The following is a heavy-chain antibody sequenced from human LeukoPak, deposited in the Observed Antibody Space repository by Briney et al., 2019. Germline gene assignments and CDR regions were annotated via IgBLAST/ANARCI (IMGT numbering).Heavy chain of an antibody. CDR2: ISSSGGNT. V-gene: IGHV3-23*01. D-gene: IGHD1-26*01. Sequence: GGSLRLSCAASGFTFSSYAMSWVRQAPGKGLEWVSAISSSGGNTYYADSVKGRFTISRDNSKNTLYLQMNNLRAEDTAVYYCAKGGSDYDDHGYSFDYWGQGALVTVSS. CDR3: AKGGSDYDDHGYSFDY. J-gene: IGHJ4*02. CDR1: GFTFSSYA.